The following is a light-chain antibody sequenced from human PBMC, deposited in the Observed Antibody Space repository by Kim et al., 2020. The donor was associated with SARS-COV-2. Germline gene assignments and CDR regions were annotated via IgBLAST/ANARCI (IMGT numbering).Light chain of an antibody. J-gene: IGLJ3*02. CDR3: QVWDSSSDHVV. CDR2: YDS. V-gene: IGLV3-21*04. CDR1: DIGTKS. Sequence: SYELTQPPSVSLAPGKTASITCGGNDIGTKSVHWYQQKPGQAPVLVIYYDSDRPSGIPERFSGSNSANTATLTISRVEAGDEADYYCQVWDSSSDHVVFGGGTKLTVL.